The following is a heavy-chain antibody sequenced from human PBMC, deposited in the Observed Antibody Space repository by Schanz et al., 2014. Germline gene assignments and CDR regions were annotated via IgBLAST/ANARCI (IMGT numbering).Heavy chain of an antibody. D-gene: IGHD2-15*01. CDR3: VKEEWWRFDP. V-gene: IGHV3-30*02. CDR2: TRYDGTNK. J-gene: IGHJ5*02. CDR1: GFTFNKYG. Sequence: QVQLVESGGGVVQPGGSLRLSCAASGFTFNKYGMHWVRQAPGKGLEWVAMTRYDGTNKYYADSVKGRFTISRDNSKNTLHLHMHSLRIEDTAESHCVKEEWWRFDPWGQGTLVTVSS.